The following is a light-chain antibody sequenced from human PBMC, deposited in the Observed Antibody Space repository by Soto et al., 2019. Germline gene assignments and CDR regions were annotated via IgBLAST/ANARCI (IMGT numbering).Light chain of an antibody. V-gene: IGLV2-23*01. J-gene: IGLJ3*02. CDR3: CSYAGDSAWV. CDR1: SSDVGSYKF. Sequence: QSALTQPASVSGSPGQSITISCTGTSSDVGSYKFVSWYQQHPGKAPKLMIYEGSKRPSGVSNRFSCSKSGNTASLTISGLQAEDEADYYCCSYAGDSAWVFGGGTKLTVL. CDR2: EGS.